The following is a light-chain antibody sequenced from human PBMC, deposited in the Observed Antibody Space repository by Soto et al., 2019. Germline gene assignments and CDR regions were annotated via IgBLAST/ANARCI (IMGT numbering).Light chain of an antibody. V-gene: IGKV3-20*01. J-gene: IGKJ1*01. CDR3: QHFGSSRGT. Sequence: EIVMTQSPATLSVSPGGRATLSCRASQTISGTLAWYQQKPGQAPRLLIHGASTRAPGIPDRFSGSGSGTDFTLTISRLEPEDFAVYYCQHFGSSRGTFGQGTKVDI. CDR1: QTISGT. CDR2: GAS.